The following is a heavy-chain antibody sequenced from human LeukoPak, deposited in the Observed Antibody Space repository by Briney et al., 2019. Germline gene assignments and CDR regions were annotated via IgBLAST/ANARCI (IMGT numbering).Heavy chain of an antibody. J-gene: IGHJ6*02. CDR1: GFTFSIYV. CDR2: INHNGNVN. D-gene: IGHD3-16*01. CDR3: ARGGGLDV. V-gene: IGHV3-7*03. Sequence: GGSLRLSCAASGFTFSIYVMSWVRQAPGKGLEWVSSINHNGNVNYYVDSVKGPFTISRDNAKNSLYLQMSNLRAEDTAVYFCARGGGLDVWGQGATVTVSS.